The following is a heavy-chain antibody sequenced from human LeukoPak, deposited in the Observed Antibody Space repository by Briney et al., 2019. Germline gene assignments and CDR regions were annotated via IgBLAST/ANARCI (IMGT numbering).Heavy chain of an antibody. Sequence: SETLSLTCTVSGYSISSGYYWGWIRQPPGKGLEWIGYIYYSGSTNYNPSLKSRVTISVDTSKNQFSLKLSSVTAADTAVYYCARVGLPSGSNDAFDIWGQGTMVTVSS. J-gene: IGHJ3*02. CDR3: ARVGLPSGSNDAFDI. CDR2: IYYSGST. D-gene: IGHD3-10*01. V-gene: IGHV4-61*01. CDR1: GYSISSGYY.